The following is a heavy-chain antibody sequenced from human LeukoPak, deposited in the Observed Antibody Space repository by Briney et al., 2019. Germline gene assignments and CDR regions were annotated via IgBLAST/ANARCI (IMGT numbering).Heavy chain of an antibody. Sequence: ASVKVSCKASGYTFSSYGVTWVRQAPGQGLEWMGGTSGDSDSTNYAQKFQDRVTMPTDTSTNTAYLELRSLTSDDTAIYYCARGRIYYDGSGHYYPDYWGQGTLLTVSS. D-gene: IGHD3-22*01. V-gene: IGHV1-18*01. J-gene: IGHJ4*02. CDR1: GYTFSSYG. CDR3: ARGRIYYDGSGHYYPDY. CDR2: TSGDSDST.